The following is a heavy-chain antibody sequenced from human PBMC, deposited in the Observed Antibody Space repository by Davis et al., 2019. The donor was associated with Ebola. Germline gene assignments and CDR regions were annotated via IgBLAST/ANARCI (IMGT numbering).Heavy chain of an antibody. D-gene: IGHD6-13*01. J-gene: IGHJ4*02. CDR1: GYTFNIYY. CDR2: INPSGGTT. CDR3: ASPGIGAGAPRY. Sequence: AASVKVSCKASGYTFNIYYMYWVRQAPGQGLEWMGIINPSGGTTSYAQKFQGRVTMTRDTSTSTVYMELISLGSEDTAVYYCASPGIGAGAPRYWGQGTLVTVSS. V-gene: IGHV1-46*02.